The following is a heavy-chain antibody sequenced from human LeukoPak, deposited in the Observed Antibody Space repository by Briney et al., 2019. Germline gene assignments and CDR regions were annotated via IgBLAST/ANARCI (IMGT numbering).Heavy chain of an antibody. Sequence: SGGSLRLSCAASGFTFSNYAMFWVRQAPGKGLEWVSAIRGYDGGLSTSYADSVKGRFTISRDNSKNTLYLQMDSLRAEDTAVYYCAKDPNGDYPGAFDFWGQGTMVTVSS. CDR2: IRGYDGGLST. V-gene: IGHV3-23*01. CDR1: GFTFSNYA. D-gene: IGHD4-17*01. J-gene: IGHJ3*01. CDR3: AKDPNGDYPGAFDF.